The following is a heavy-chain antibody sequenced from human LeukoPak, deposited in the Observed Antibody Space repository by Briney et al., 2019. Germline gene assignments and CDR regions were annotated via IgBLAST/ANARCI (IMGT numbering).Heavy chain of an antibody. CDR3: AQFQWELRGFDY. CDR2: ISSYYGNT. D-gene: IGHD1-26*01. CDR1: GYTFTNYG. V-gene: IGHV1-18*01. Sequence: ASVKVSCKASGYTFTNYGISWVRQAPGQGLEWMGWISSYYGNTNYAQRLQGRVTMTTDTSTSTAYMELRSLRSDDTAVYYCAQFQWELRGFDYWGQGTLVTVS. J-gene: IGHJ4*02.